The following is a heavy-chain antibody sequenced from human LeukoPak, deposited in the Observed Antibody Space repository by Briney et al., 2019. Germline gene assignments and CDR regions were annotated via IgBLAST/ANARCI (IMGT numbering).Heavy chain of an antibody. CDR2: INPNSGGT. J-gene: IGHJ4*02. Sequence: ASVKVSCKASGYTFTGYYMHWVRQAPGQGLEWMGWINPNSGGTNYAQKFQGRVTMTRDTSISTAYMELSRLRFDDTAVYYCAREEQDGYNWRIFDYWGQGTLVTVSS. V-gene: IGHV1-2*02. CDR3: AREEQDGYNWRIFDY. CDR1: GYTFTGYY. D-gene: IGHD5-24*01.